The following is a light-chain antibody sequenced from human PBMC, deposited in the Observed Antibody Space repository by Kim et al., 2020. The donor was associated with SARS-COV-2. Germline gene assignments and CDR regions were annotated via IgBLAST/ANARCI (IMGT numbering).Light chain of an antibody. CDR2: SNN. Sequence: QSVLTQPPSASGTPGHGVTISCSGSSSNIGSNSVNWYQQLPGTAPKLLIYSNNQRPSGVPDRFSGSKSGTSASLAISGLQSEDEADYYCAAWDDSLNGPVFGGGTQLTVL. V-gene: IGLV1-44*01. CDR1: SSNIGSNS. CDR3: AAWDDSLNGPV. J-gene: IGLJ3*02.